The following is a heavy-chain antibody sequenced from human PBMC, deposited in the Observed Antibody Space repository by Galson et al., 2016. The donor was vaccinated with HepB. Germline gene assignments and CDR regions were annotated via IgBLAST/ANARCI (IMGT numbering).Heavy chain of an antibody. CDR2: INPSGGST. CDR1: GYSFTGYY. Sequence: SVKVSCKASGYSFTGYYMPWVRQAPGQGLEWMGMINPSGGSTTYTQKFLGRVTMTRDMSTSTVYMELRSLRSEDTAVYYCARVKWLRSPFDMWGQGTMVTVSS. CDR3: ARVKWLRSPFDM. D-gene: IGHD5-12*01. V-gene: IGHV1-46*03. J-gene: IGHJ3*02.